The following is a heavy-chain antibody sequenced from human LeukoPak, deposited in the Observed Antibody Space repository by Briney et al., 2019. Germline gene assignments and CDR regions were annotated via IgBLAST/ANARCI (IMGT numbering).Heavy chain of an antibody. CDR2: ISAYNGNT. CDR3: ARESRDCSGGSCYDY. CDR1: GYTFTSYG. Sequence: ASVKVSCKASGYTFTSYGISWVRQAPGQGLEWMGWISAYNGNTNYAQKFQVRVTMTRDTSISTAYMELSRLRSDDTAVYYCARESRDCSGGSCYDYWGQGTLVTVSS. D-gene: IGHD2-15*01. J-gene: IGHJ4*02. V-gene: IGHV1-18*01.